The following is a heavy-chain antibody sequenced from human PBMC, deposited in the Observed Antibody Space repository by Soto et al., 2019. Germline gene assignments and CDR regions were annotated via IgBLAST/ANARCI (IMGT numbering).Heavy chain of an antibody. J-gene: IGHJ4*02. CDR2: IYHSGST. Sequence: QLQLQESGPGRVKPSQTLSLTCAVSGGSISSGGYSWSWIRQPPGKGLEWIGYIYHSGSTYYNPSLQSRVTKSVDRSKTQFSLKLSSVTAADAAVYCCARASSTVTTLDYWGQGTLVTVSS. CDR1: GGSISSGGYS. V-gene: IGHV4-30-2*01. D-gene: IGHD4-17*01. CDR3: ARASSTVTTLDY.